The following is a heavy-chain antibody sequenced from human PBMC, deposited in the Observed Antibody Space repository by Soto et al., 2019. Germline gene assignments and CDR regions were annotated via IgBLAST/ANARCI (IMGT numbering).Heavy chain of an antibody. CDR1: GGSISSSSYY. V-gene: IGHV4-39*01. CDR2: IYYSGST. Sequence: ETLSLTCTVSGGSISSSSYYWGWIRQPPGKGLEWIGSIYYSGSTYYNPSLKSRVTISVDTSKNQFSLKLSSVTAADTAVYYCARHAGRWLQFSYYYYGMDVWGQGTTVTVSS. J-gene: IGHJ6*02. D-gene: IGHD5-12*01. CDR3: ARHAGRWLQFSYYYYGMDV.